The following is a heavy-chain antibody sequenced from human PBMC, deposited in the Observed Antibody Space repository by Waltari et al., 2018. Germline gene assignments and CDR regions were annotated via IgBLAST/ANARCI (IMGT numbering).Heavy chain of an antibody. V-gene: IGHV3-21*01. CDR2: IGSSSDYI. Sequence: EVLLVESGGGLVTPGGSLRLSCSAPGFHFNSYTMNWVRQASGKGLEWVSSIGSSSDYIYYADSVKGRFTTSRDNARNSLYLQMSNLRAEDTAVYFCASHLEDFYYYMDVWGNGTTVTVS. CDR3: ASHLEDFYYYMDV. J-gene: IGHJ6*03. CDR1: GFHFNSYT.